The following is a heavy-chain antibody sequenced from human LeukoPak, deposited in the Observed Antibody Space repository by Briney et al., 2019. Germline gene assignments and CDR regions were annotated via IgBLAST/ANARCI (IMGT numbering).Heavy chain of an antibody. V-gene: IGHV1-2*02. CDR3: ARDRYYYGSGSPDDAFDI. Sequence: GASVKVSCKASGYTFTGYYMHWVRQAPGQGLEWMGWINPNSGGTNYAQKFQGRVTMTRDTSISTAYMELSRLRSDGTAVYYCARDRYYYGSGSPDDAFDIWGQGTMVTVSS. D-gene: IGHD3-10*01. CDR2: INPNSGGT. J-gene: IGHJ3*02. CDR1: GYTFTGYY.